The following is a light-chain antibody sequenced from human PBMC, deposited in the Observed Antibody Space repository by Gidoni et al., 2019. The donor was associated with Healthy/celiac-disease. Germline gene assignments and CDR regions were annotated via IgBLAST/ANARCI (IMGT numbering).Light chain of an antibody. V-gene: IGKV3-11*01. CDR2: DAS. CDR1: PSVSSY. Sequence: DIVFTQSPATLSLSPGERATLSCRASPSVSSYLAWYQQKPGQAPRLLIYDASNRATGIPARFSGSGSGTDFTLTISSLEPEDFAVYYCQQRSNWPPALTFGGGTKVEIK. J-gene: IGKJ4*01. CDR3: QQRSNWPPALT.